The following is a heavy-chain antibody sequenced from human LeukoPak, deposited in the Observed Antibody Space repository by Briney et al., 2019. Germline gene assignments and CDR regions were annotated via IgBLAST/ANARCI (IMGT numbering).Heavy chain of an antibody. J-gene: IGHJ4*02. Sequence: GGSLRLSCAASGFIFSDPAMHWVRQASGKGLEWVGRIRSKANNYATTYAASVKGRFTISRDDSKNTAYLQMNSLKIEDTAVYYCTRPCAGDCTDNYWGQGTLVTVSS. V-gene: IGHV3-73*01. CDR3: TRPCAGDCTDNY. CDR1: GFIFSDPA. D-gene: IGHD2-21*02. CDR2: IRSKANNYAT.